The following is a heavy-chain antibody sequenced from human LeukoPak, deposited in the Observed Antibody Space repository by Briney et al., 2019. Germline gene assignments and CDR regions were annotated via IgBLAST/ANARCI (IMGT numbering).Heavy chain of an antibody. V-gene: IGHV1-69*04. CDR1: GGTFSSYA. CDR3: ARNYGGNPRPLDY. J-gene: IGHJ4*02. CDR2: IIPILGIA. D-gene: IGHD4-23*01. Sequence: SVKVSCKPSGGTFSSYAISWVRQAPGQGLEWMGRIIPILGIANYPQKCQGRVTLTADKSTSTPYIELRSLRSEDTAVYYCARNYGGNPRPLDYWGQGTLVTVSS.